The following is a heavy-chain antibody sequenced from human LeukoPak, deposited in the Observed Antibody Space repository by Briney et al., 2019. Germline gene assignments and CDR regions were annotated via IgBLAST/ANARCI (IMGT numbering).Heavy chain of an antibody. CDR2: INHSGST. V-gene: IGHV4-34*01. J-gene: IGHJ6*03. D-gene: IGHD6-6*01. Sequence: PSETLSLTCAVYGGSFSGYYWSWIRQPPGKGLEWIGEINHSGSTNYNPSLKSRVTISVDTSKNQFSLKLSSVTAADTAVYYCARGVAAHKTVYYYMDVWGKGTTVTVSS. CDR3: ARGVAAHKTVYYYMDV. CDR1: GGSFSGYY.